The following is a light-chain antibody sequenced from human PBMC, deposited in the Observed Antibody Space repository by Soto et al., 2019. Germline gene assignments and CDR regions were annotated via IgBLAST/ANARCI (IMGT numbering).Light chain of an antibody. J-gene: IGKJ3*01. Sequence: IGESLSPGTVALSKGERATLSGRASQSVSSSYLAWYQQKPGQAPRLLVYGATSRATGIPDRFSGSGSGTEFTLTISSLEPEDFAVYYCRQRSNWPFTFGPGTKVNI. CDR3: RQRSNWPFT. V-gene: IGKV3D-20*02. CDR1: QSVSSSY. CDR2: GAT.